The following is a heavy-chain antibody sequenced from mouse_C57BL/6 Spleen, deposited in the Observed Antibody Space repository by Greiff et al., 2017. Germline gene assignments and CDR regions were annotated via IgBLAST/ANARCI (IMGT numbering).Heavy chain of an antibody. V-gene: IGHV1-15*01. J-gene: IGHJ2*01. CDR3: TSRAVVAPFDY. CDR1: GYTFTDYE. D-gene: IGHD1-1*01. CDR2: IDPETGGT. Sequence: VHLVESGAELVRPGASVTLSCKASGYTFTDYEMHWVKQTPVHGLEWIGSIDPETGGTAYNQKFKGNAILTADKSSSTAYLELRSLTSEDSAVYYCTSRAVVAPFDYWGQGTTLTVSS.